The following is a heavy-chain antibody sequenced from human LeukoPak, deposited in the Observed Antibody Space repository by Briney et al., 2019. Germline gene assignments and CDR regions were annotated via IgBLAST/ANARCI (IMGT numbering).Heavy chain of an antibody. Sequence: GSLRLSCAASGFTFSSYAMSWVRQAPGKGLEWIGSIYYSGSTYYNPSLKSRVTISVDTSKNQFSLKLSSVTAADTAVYYCARAGYDSSGYYYPDDYWGQGTLVTVSS. CDR1: GFTFSSYA. D-gene: IGHD3-22*01. V-gene: IGHV4-39*07. CDR3: ARAGYDSSGYYYPDDY. J-gene: IGHJ4*02. CDR2: IYYSGST.